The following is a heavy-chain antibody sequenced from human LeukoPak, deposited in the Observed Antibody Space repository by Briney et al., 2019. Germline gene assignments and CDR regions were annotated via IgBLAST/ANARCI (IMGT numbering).Heavy chain of an antibody. CDR1: GFTFSNYG. J-gene: IGHJ4*02. CDR3: ARDIERPSCY. V-gene: IGHV3-30*02. D-gene: IGHD3-16*02. Sequence: PGGSLRLSCAASGFTFSNYGMHWVRQAPGKGLEWVAIIWYDGSNKYYADSVKGRFTISRDNSKNTLYLQMNSLRAEDTAVYYCARDIERPSCYWGQGTLVTVSS. CDR2: IWYDGSNK.